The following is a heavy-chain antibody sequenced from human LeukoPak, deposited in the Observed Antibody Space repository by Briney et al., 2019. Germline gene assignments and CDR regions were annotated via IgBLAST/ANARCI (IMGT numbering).Heavy chain of an antibody. CDR2: IWYDGSNK. V-gene: IGHV3-33*01. CDR3: AVAHYYGSGDAFDI. Sequence: GGSLRLSCAASGFTFSSYGMHWVRQAPGKGLEWVAVIWYDGSNKYYADSVKGRFTISRDNSKNTLYLQMNSLRAEDTAVYYCAVAHYYGSGDAFDIWGQGTKVTVSS. CDR1: GFTFSSYG. J-gene: IGHJ3*02. D-gene: IGHD3-10*01.